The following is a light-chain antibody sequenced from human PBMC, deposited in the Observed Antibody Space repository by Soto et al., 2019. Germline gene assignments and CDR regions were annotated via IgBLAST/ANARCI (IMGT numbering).Light chain of an antibody. CDR3: QQYNNWPPLT. J-gene: IGKJ4*01. CDR2: DAS. Sequence: EIFMTQSPATLSVSPGERATLSCRASQSVNSNLAWYQQKPGQAPRLLIYDASTRATGVPARFSGSGSGTEFTLTISSLQSEDFAVYFCQQYNNWPPLTFGGGTKVEIK. CDR1: QSVNSN. V-gene: IGKV3-15*01.